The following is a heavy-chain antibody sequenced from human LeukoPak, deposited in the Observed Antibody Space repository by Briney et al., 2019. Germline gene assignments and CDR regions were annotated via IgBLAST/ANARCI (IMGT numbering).Heavy chain of an antibody. CDR3: ARDYGDL. D-gene: IGHD3-10*01. J-gene: IGHJ5*02. CDR1: GFTVSRKY. Sequence: GGSLRLSCAASGFTVSRKYMSWVRQAPGKGLEWVAVIYTDGSTYYAESVKGRFTISRDNSKNKLYLQMNSLRAEDMAVYYCARDYGDLWGQGTLVTVSS. CDR2: IYTDGST. V-gene: IGHV3-53*03.